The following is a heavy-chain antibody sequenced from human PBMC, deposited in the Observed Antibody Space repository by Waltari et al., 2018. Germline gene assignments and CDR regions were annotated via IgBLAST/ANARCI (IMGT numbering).Heavy chain of an antibody. D-gene: IGHD3-22*01. J-gene: IGHJ4*02. CDR1: GGPFRSYS. CDR2: IIPIIGTA. CDR3: ARVGVRYYDSSGYSKLDY. Sequence: QVQLVQSGAAVNKPGSSVKVSCKASGGPFRSYSISRLRHAPGQGLEWMGGIIPIIGTANYAQKFQGRVTITADESTSTAYMELSSLRSEDTAVYYCARVGVRYYDSSGYSKLDYWGQGTLVTVSS. V-gene: IGHV1-69*01.